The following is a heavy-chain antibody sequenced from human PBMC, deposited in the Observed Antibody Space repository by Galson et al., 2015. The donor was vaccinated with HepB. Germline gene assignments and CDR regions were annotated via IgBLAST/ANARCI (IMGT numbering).Heavy chain of an antibody. J-gene: IGHJ4*02. V-gene: IGHV3-64D*06. CDR3: VKDFDGGYYYFDY. CDR2: ISSNGGST. CDR1: GFTFSSYA. D-gene: IGHD3-22*01. Sequence: SLRLSCAASGFTFSSYAMHWVRQAPGKGLEYVSAISSNGGSTYYADSVKGRFTISRDNSKNTLYLQMSSLRAEDTAVYYCVKDFDGGYYYFDYWGQGTLVTVSS.